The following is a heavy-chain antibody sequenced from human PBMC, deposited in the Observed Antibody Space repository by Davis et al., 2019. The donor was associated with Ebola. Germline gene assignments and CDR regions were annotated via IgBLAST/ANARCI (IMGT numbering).Heavy chain of an antibody. CDR1: GGSISSSSYY. CDR2: IYYSGST. V-gene: IGHV4-39*01. J-gene: IGHJ6*04. Sequence: MPSETLSLTCTVSGGSISSSSYYWGWIRQPPGTWLEGIGTIYYSGSTYYNPSLKSRVTMSVDTAKNQFSLKLSSVTAADTAGYYCARHVVTMVRGVIIFYYGMDVWGKGNTVTVSS. D-gene: IGHD3-10*01. CDR3: ARHVVTMVRGVIIFYYGMDV.